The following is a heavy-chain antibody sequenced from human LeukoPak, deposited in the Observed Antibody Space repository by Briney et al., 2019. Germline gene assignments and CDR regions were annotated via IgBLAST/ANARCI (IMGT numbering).Heavy chain of an antibody. D-gene: IGHD3-10*01. CDR2: INPNSGGT. Sequence: ASVTVFCKASGYTFTGYYMHWVRQAPGQGLEWMGWINPNSGGTNYAQKFQGRVTMTRDTSISTAYMELSRLRSDDTAVYYCARDYYGSGIDPWGQGTLVTVSS. CDR1: GYTFTGYY. J-gene: IGHJ5*02. CDR3: ARDYYGSGIDP. V-gene: IGHV1-2*02.